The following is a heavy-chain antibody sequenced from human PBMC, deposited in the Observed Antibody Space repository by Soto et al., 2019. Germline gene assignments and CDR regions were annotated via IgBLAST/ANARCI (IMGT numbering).Heavy chain of an antibody. CDR2: ISGSDDST. CDR1: GFTFSSYA. V-gene: IGHV3-23*01. CDR3: ARDRVESGYPEYFQH. D-gene: IGHD3-22*01. Sequence: VGSLRLSCAASGFTFSSYAMSWVRQAPGKGLEWVSVISGSDDSTYYADSVKGRFTISRDNSKNTLYLQMNSLRAEDTAVYYCARDRVESGYPEYFQHWGQGTLVTVSS. J-gene: IGHJ1*01.